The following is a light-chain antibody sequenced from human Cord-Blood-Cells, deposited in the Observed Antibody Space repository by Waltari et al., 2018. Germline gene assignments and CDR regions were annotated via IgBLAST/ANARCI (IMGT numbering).Light chain of an antibody. CDR1: SSAVGSYNL. CDR3: CSYAGSSTFGV. CDR2: EVS. Sequence: QSALTQPASVSGSPGQSLTISCTGTSSAVGSYNLVSWYQQHPGKAPNLMIYEVSKRPSGVSNRFSGSKSGNTASLTISGLQAEDEADYYCCSYAGSSTFGVFGGGTKLTVL. J-gene: IGLJ3*02. V-gene: IGLV2-23*02.